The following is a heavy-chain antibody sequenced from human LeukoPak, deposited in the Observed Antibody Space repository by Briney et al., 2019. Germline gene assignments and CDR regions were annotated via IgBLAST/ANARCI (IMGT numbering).Heavy chain of an antibody. J-gene: IGHJ5*02. D-gene: IGHD5-18*01. CDR1: GYTFTSYG. Sequence: ASVKVSCKAFGYTFTSYGISWVRQAPGQGLEWMGWISAYNGNTNYAQKLQGRVTMTTDTSTSTAYMELRSLRSDDTAVYYCARGRGARGYSYYTGQENWFDPWGQGTLVTVSS. CDR3: ARGRGARGYSYYTGQENWFDP. CDR2: ISAYNGNT. V-gene: IGHV1-18*04.